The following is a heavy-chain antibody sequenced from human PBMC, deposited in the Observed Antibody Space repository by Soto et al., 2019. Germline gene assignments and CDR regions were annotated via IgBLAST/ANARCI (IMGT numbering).Heavy chain of an antibody. CDR2: INPNGGST. Sequence: QVQLVKSGAEVKKPGASVKISCEASGYSFTSQYVHWVRQAPGQGLEWMGIINPNGGSTTYAQKFRGEGTLPRATSTNTVQRGGASLPCGDAAVYFCGRGQGERPGGGGTEPLDIWGQGTMVTVAS. J-gene: IGHJ3*02. CDR1: GYSFTSQY. D-gene: IGHD3-16*01. CDR3: GRGQGERPGGGGTEPLDI. V-gene: IGHV1-46*01.